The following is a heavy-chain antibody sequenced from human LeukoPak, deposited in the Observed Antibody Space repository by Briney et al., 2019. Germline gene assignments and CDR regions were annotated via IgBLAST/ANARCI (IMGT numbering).Heavy chain of an antibody. V-gene: IGHV3-7*01. J-gene: IGHJ4*01. D-gene: IGHD3-3*01. CDR1: GFTFSNYW. CDR2: VKKVGSEQ. Sequence: PGGSLRLSCVGSGFTFSNYWMSWVRQAPGEGLGWVANVKKVGSEQYYVDSVKGRFTISRDNGKNSLYLQMNSPRAEDTALYYCARDRRNGDFWSGGDRCGQGTPVTV. CDR3: ARDRRNGDFWSGGDR.